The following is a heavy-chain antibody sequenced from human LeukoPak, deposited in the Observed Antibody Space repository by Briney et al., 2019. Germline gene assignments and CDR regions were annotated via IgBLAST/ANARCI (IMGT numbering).Heavy chain of an antibody. Sequence: PSETLSLTCAVSGGSISSGGYSWSWIRQPPGKGLEWIGYIYHSGSTYYNPSLKSRVTISVDRSKNQISLKVSSATAADTAVYYCARGPSGHWSGYYSDYYYYYVMDVWGQGTTVTVSS. CDR2: IYHSGST. CDR1: GGSISSGGYS. CDR3: ARGPSGHWSGYYSDYYYYYVMDV. D-gene: IGHD3-3*01. V-gene: IGHV4-30-2*01. J-gene: IGHJ6*02.